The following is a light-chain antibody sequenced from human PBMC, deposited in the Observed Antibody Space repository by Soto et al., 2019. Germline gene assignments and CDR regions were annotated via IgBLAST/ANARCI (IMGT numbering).Light chain of an antibody. V-gene: IGKV3-15*01. J-gene: IGKJ3*01. CDR1: QNVNNN. CDR2: GAS. CDR3: QQYNNWPRT. Sequence: EIVMTQSPATLSVSPGERATLSCRASQNVNNNLAWYQQKPGQAPRLLIHGASTRATGIPARFSGSGSGTEFTLTISSLQSEDFAVYFCQQYNNWPRTFGPGTKVDI.